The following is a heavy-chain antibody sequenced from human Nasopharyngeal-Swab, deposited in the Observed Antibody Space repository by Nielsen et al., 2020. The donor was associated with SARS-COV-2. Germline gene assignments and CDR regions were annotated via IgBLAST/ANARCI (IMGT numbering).Heavy chain of an antibody. V-gene: IGHV1-18*01. CDR3: ARDANYYDSSGS. CDR2: ISAYNGNT. J-gene: IGHJ5*02. CDR1: GYTFTSYG. Sequence: ASVKVSCKASGYTFTSYGISWVRRAPGQGLEWMGWISAYNGNTNYAQKLQGRVTMTTDTSTSTAYMELRSLRSDDTAVYYCARDANYYDSSGSWGQGTLVTVSS. D-gene: IGHD3-22*01.